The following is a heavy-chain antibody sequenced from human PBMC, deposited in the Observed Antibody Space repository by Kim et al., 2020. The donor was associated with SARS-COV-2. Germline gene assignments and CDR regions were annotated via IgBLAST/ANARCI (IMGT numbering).Heavy chain of an antibody. CDR1: GFTFSSYS. J-gene: IGHJ6*02. CDR2: ISSSSSYI. V-gene: IGHV3-21*01. D-gene: IGHD2-15*01. Sequence: GGSLRLSCAASGFTFSSYSMNWVRQAPGKGLEWVSSISSSSSYIYYADSVKGRFTISRDNAKNSLYLQMNSLRAEDTAVYYCARDFGYCSGGSCYSDYYYYGMDVWGQGTTVTVSS. CDR3: ARDFGYCSGGSCYSDYYYYGMDV.